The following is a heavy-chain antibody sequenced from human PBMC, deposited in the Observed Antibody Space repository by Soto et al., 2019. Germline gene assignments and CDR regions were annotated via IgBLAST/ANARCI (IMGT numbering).Heavy chain of an antibody. V-gene: IGHV3-73*01. CDR3: ISHSPEDMIRT. Sequence: GGSLRLSCAASGFTFSSYSMNWVRQAPGKGLEWVGRIRNKANSYATAYAASVRGRFTISRDDSKNTAFLQMNSLNTEDTAVYYCISHSPEDMIRTWGQGTLVTVSS. CDR2: IRNKANSYAT. D-gene: IGHD2-15*01. J-gene: IGHJ4*02. CDR1: GFTFSSYS.